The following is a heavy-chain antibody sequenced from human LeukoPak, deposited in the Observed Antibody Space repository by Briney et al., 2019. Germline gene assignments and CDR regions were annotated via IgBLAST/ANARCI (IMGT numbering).Heavy chain of an antibody. Sequence: PSETLSLTCTVSGGSISPYYWSWIRQPPGKGLGWIGHIYYSGTTSYNPSLKSRVTISLDTSKNQFSLKLTSVTAADTAVYYCARGRGSSSGSYGYWGQGTLVTVS. CDR2: IYYSGTT. V-gene: IGHV4-59*01. D-gene: IGHD1-26*01. CDR1: GGSISPYY. J-gene: IGHJ4*02. CDR3: ARGRGSSSGSYGY.